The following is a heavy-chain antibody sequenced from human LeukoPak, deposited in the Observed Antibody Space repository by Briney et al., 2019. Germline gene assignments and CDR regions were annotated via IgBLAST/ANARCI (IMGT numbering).Heavy chain of an antibody. D-gene: IGHD3-10*01. CDR3: ARHYYGSGSLYYFDY. V-gene: IGHV4-59*01. J-gene: IGHJ4*02. Sequence: TLSLTCTVSGGSISSYYWSWIRQPPGKGLEWIGYIYYSGSTNYNPSLKSRVTISVDTSKNQFSLKLSSVTAADTTVYYCARHYYGSGSLYYFDYWGQGTLVTVSS. CDR2: IYYSGST. CDR1: GGSISSYY.